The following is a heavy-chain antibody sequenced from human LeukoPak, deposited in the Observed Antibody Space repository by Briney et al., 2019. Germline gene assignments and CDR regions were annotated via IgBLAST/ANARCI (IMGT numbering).Heavy chain of an antibody. D-gene: IGHD1-26*01. CDR1: GSSFTSYW. CDR2: IYPGDSDT. V-gene: IGHV5-51*01. Sequence: GASLNISCKGSGSSFTSYWIAWVRQLPGKGLEWMGIIYPGDSDTRYNPSFQGQVTISADQSTNTAYLQWSSLKASDTAIYYCGRHARMGATQSNFDYWGQGTLVTVSS. CDR3: GRHARMGATQSNFDY. J-gene: IGHJ4*02.